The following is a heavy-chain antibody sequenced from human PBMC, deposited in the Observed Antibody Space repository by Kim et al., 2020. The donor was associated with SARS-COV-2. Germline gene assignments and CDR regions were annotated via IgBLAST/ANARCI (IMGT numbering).Heavy chain of an antibody. D-gene: IGHD6-13*01. V-gene: IGHV6-1*01. CDR3: ARDGVAAAGAFDI. J-gene: IGHJ3*02. Sequence: YAVSVKSRITINPDTAKNQFYLQLNSVTPEDTAVYYCARDGVAAAGAFDIWGQGTMVTVSS.